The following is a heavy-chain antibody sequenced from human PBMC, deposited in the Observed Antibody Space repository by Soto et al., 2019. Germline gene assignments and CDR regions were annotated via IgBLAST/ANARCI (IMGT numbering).Heavy chain of an antibody. J-gene: IGHJ4*02. CDR1: GFTFSRYW. D-gene: IGHD3-16*02. V-gene: IGHV3-7*01. CDR3: ARAYYDFLWGSYRFDY. CDR2: IKEDGSEK. Sequence: EVHLVESGGGLVQPGGSLRLSCAASGFTFSRYWMSWVRQAPGKGLEWVANIKEDGSEKKNVDSVKGRFTISRDNAKNSLYLQMNGLRAEDTAVYYCARAYYDFLWGSYRFDYWGQGALVTVSS.